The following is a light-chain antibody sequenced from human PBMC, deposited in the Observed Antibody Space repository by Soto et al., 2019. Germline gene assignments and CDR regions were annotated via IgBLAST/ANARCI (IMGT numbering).Light chain of an antibody. V-gene: IGKV3-20*01. Sequence: EIVLTQSPGTLSLSPGERATLSCRASQSVSSSYLAWYQQYPGQAPSLLLYGASGRATGIPDRFSGSGSGTDFTLTISRLEPEDFAVYYWQQYGSSPGTFGQGTKVDIK. J-gene: IGKJ1*01. CDR2: GAS. CDR1: QSVSSSY. CDR3: QQYGSSPGT.